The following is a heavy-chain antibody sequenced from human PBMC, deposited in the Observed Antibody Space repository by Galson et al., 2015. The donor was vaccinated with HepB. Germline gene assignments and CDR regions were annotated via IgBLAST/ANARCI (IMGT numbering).Heavy chain of an antibody. Sequence: SLRLSCAASGFTFSSYEMTWVRQAPGKGLEWLSYISHTSTTMYYADSVKGRFTIPRDNSKNSLYLQMTSLRAEDTAVYYCARDSAGSDAFDFWGQGTMVTVSS. V-gene: IGHV3-48*03. J-gene: IGHJ3*01. CDR3: ARDSAGSDAFDF. CDR2: ISHTSTTM. CDR1: GFTFSSYE.